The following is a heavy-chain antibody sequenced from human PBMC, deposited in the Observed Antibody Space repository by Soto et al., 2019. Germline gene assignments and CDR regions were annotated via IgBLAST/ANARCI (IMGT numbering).Heavy chain of an antibody. CDR1: GYSFTSYW. J-gene: IGHJ6*04. CDR3: ARHINGAGTDYYYGREA. Sequence: PGESLRISCKGSGYSFTSYWISWVRQIPWKGLEWMGRIDPSDSYTNYSPSFQGHVTISADKSISTAYLQWSSLKASDTAMYYCARHINGAGTDYYYGREAWGKETTVSASS. V-gene: IGHV5-10-1*01. CDR2: IDPSDSYT. D-gene: IGHD6-13*01.